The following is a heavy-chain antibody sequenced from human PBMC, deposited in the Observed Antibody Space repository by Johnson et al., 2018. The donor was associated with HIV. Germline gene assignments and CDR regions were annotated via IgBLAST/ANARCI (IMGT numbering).Heavy chain of an antibody. V-gene: IGHV3-66*01. D-gene: IGHD3-22*01. J-gene: IGHJ3*01. CDR3: AIPYYFDRGVYH. CDR2: LYSGGST. CDR1: GFTVSSNY. Sequence: VQLVESGGGVVQPGGSLRLSCAASGFTVSSNYMNWVRQAPGKGLEWVSVLYSGGSTYYADFVKGRFTIFRDNSKSTLYLQMGSLRAEDMGVYYCAIPYYFDRGVYHWGQGTMVTVSS.